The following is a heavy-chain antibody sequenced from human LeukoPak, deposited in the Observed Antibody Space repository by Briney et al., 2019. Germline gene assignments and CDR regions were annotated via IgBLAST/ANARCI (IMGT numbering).Heavy chain of an antibody. D-gene: IGHD3-22*01. CDR1: GFTFSDDY. CDR3: ARTRKNYYDSSGLFDY. Sequence: PGGSLRLSCAASGFTFSDDYMSWIRQAPGKGLEWVSYISSSGSTKYSADSVKGRFTISRDNAKNSLFLQMKSLRAEDTAVYYCARTRKNYYDSSGLFDYWGQGTLVTVSS. J-gene: IGHJ4*02. V-gene: IGHV3-11*01. CDR2: ISSSGSTK.